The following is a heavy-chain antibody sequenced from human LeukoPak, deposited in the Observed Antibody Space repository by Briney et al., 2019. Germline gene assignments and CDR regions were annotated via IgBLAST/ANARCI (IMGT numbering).Heavy chain of an antibody. D-gene: IGHD2-2*01. CDR1: GFTFSSYA. Sequence: GGSLRLSCAASGFTFSSYAMSWVRQAPGKGLEWVSTISGSGSSTYYADSVKGRFTISRDNSKNTLYLQMNSLRAEDTAVYYCAKSDADIVVVPAANDYWGQGTLVTVSS. V-gene: IGHV3-23*01. J-gene: IGHJ4*02. CDR3: AKSDADIVVVPAANDY. CDR2: ISGSGSST.